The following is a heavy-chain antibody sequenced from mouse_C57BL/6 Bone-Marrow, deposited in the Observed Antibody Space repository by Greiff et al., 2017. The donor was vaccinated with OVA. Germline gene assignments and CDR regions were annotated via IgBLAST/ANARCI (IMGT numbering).Heavy chain of an antibody. CDR3: TGGGYGYWYFDV. V-gene: IGHV6-3*01. D-gene: IGHD2-2*01. J-gene: IGHJ1*03. CDR1: GFTFSNYW. CDR2: IRLKSDNYAT. Sequence: EVQVVESGGGLVQPGGSMKLSCVASGFTFSNYWMNWVRQSPEKGLEWVAQIRLKSDNYATHYAESVKGRFTISRDDSKSSVYLQMNNLRAEDTGIYYCTGGGYGYWYFDVWGTGTTVTVSS.